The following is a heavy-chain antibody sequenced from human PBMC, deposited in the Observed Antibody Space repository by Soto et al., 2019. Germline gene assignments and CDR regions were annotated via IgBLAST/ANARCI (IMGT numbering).Heavy chain of an antibody. CDR3: ARHSGYDGEFDY. J-gene: IGHJ4*02. V-gene: IGHV4-39*01. CDR2: IYYSGRT. D-gene: IGHD5-12*01. CDR1: GGSISSSSYY. Sequence: QLQLQESGPGLVKPSETLSLTCTVSGGSISSSSYYWGWIRQPPGKGLEWIGSIYYSGRTYYNPSLKSRVTISVDTSKNQFSLKLSSVTAADTAVYYCARHSGYDGEFDYWGQGTLVTVSS.